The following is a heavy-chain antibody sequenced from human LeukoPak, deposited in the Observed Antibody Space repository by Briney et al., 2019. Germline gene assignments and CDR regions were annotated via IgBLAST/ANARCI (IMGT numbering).Heavy chain of an antibody. CDR1: GFSLTPTGMC. CDR3: ARMDGDSSFDY. D-gene: IGHD4-17*01. Sequence: RESGPALVKPTQTPTLTCSFSGFSLTPTGMCVNLIRQPPGKALEWLARIVWDDDKYYSTSLKTRLTISKDTSKNQVVLIMTKMDPVDTATYYCARMDGDSSFDYWGQGTLVTVSS. V-gene: IGHV2-70*11. J-gene: IGHJ4*02. CDR2: IVWDDDK.